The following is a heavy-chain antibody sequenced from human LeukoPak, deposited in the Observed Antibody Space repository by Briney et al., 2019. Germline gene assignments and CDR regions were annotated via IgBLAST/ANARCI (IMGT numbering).Heavy chain of an antibody. CDR1: GGSISSGGYY. CDR3: ARDLPVPKLPYYYYYYGMDV. D-gene: IGHD2-15*01. Sequence: SETLSLTCTVSGGSISSGGYYWSWIRQHPGKGLEWIGYIYYSGSTYYNPSLKSRVTISVDTSKNQFSLKLSSVTAADTAVYYCARDLPVPKLPYYYYYYGMDVWGQGTTVTVSS. J-gene: IGHJ6*02. CDR2: IYYSGST. V-gene: IGHV4-31*03.